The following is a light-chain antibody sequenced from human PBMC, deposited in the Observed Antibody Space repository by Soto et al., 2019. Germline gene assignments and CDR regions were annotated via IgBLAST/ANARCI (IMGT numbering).Light chain of an antibody. CDR2: LNSDGSH. CDR1: SGHSTYA. V-gene: IGLV4-69*01. Sequence: QPVLTQSPSASASLGASVKFTCTLSSGHSTYAITWHQQQPGKGPRYLIKLNSDGSHNKGDGIPDRFSGSSSGAERYLTITSLQSEDEADYYCQTWDTGIRVFGGGTKLTVL. J-gene: IGLJ3*02. CDR3: QTWDTGIRV.